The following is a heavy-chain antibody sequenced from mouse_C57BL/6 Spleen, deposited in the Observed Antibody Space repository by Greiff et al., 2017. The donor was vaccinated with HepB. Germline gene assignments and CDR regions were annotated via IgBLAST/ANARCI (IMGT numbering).Heavy chain of an antibody. CDR3: ARSSDGYYVGDFDY. Sequence: VQLKQSGAELVKPGASVKLSCTASGFNIKDYYMHWVKQRTEQGLEWIGRIDPEDGENKYAPKFQGKATITADTSSNTAYLQLSSLTSEDTAVYYCARSSDGYYVGDFDYWGQGTTLTVSS. V-gene: IGHV14-2*01. CDR1: GFNIKDYY. J-gene: IGHJ2*01. D-gene: IGHD2-3*01. CDR2: IDPEDGEN.